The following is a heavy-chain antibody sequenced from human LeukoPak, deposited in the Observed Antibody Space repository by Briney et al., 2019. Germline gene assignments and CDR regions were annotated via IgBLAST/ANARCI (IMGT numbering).Heavy chain of an antibody. V-gene: IGHV4-59*12. Sequence: PSETLSLTCTVSGGSISPYYWSWIRQPPGKGLEWIGSIYHSGSTYYNPSLKSRVTMSVDTSKNQFSLKLSSVTAADTAVYYCAREIITIPTGAFDIWGQGTMVTVSS. J-gene: IGHJ3*02. CDR3: AREIITIPTGAFDI. CDR1: GGSISPYY. CDR2: IYHSGST. D-gene: IGHD3-10*01.